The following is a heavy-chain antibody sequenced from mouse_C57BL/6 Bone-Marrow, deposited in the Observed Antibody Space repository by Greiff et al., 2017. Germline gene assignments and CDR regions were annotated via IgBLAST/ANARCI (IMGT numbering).Heavy chain of an antibody. D-gene: IGHD2-4*01. Sequence: EVKLVESGGGLVKPGGSLKLSCAASGFTFSDYGMHWVRQAPEKGLEWVAYISSGSSTIYYADTVKGRFTISRDNAKNTLFLQMTSLRSEDTAMYYCARRPIYYDYPYYYAMDYWGQGTSVTVSS. CDR2: ISSGSSTI. V-gene: IGHV5-17*01. CDR3: ARRPIYYDYPYYYAMDY. CDR1: GFTFSDYG. J-gene: IGHJ4*01.